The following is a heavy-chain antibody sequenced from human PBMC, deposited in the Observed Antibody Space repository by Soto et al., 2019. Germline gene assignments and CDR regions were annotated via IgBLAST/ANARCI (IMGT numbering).Heavy chain of an antibody. J-gene: IGHJ6*02. CDR2: ISGSGGST. CDR3: RSPPAAIYYYYYYGMDV. CDR1: GFTFSSYA. Sequence: EVQLLESGGGLVQPGGSLRLSCAASGFTFSSYAMSWVRQAPGKGLEWVSAISGSGGSTYYADSVKGRFTISRDNSKNTLYLQMNSLRAEDTAVYYCRSPPAAIYYYYYYGMDVWGQGTTVTVSS. V-gene: IGHV3-23*01. D-gene: IGHD2-2*01.